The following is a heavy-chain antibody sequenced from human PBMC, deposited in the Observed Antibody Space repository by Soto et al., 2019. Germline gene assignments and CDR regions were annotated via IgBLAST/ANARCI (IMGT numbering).Heavy chain of an antibody. V-gene: IGHV4-34*01. Sequence: SETLSLTCAVYGGSFSGYYWSWIRQPPGKGLEWIGEINHSGSTNYNPSLKSRVTISVDTSKNQFSLKLSSVTAADTAVYYCARGLITMVRVYDYWGQGTLVT. D-gene: IGHD3-10*01. CDR2: INHSGST. CDR1: GGSFSGYY. J-gene: IGHJ4*02. CDR3: ARGLITMVRVYDY.